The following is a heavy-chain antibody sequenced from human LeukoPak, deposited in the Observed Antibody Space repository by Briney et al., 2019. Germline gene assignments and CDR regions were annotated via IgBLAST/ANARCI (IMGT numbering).Heavy chain of an antibody. D-gene: IGHD5-12*01. J-gene: IGHJ4*02. CDR3: ARGPSGYHNT. CDR1: GFTFSSYG. V-gene: IGHV3-30*02. CDR2: IRYDGSNK. Sequence: PGGSLRLSCASSGFTFSSYGMHWVRQAPGKGLEWVTFIRYDGSNKYYADSVKGRFTISRDNSKNTLYLQMNSLRAEDTAVYYCARGPSGYHNTGGQGTLVTVSS.